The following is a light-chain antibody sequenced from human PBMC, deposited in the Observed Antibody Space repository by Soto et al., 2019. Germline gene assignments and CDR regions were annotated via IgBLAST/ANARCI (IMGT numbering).Light chain of an antibody. CDR1: QSISNW. Sequence: DIQMTQSPSTLSASLGDSVTITCRASQSISNWLAWYQQKQGKAPKLLIYDASSLESGVPSRFSGSGSGTEFTLTISSLQPDDFATYYCQQYNSYWGTFGQGTKVDIK. V-gene: IGKV1-5*01. CDR3: QQYNSYWGT. J-gene: IGKJ1*01. CDR2: DAS.